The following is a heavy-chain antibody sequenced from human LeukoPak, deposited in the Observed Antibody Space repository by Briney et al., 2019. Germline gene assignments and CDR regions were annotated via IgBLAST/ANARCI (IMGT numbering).Heavy chain of an antibody. V-gene: IGHV3-53*01. CDR2: IYSGGST. CDR3: AREGQQLGFDY. D-gene: IGHD6-13*01. CDR1: GFTVSSNY. J-gene: IGHJ4*02. Sequence: GGSLRLSCAASGFTVSSNYMSWLRQAPGKGLEWVSVIYSGGSTYYADSVKGRFTISRDNSKNTLYLQMNSLRAEDTAVYYCAREGQQLGFDYWGQGTLVTVSS.